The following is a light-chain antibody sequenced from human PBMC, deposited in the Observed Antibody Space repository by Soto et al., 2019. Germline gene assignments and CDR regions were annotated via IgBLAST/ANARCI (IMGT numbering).Light chain of an antibody. CDR3: QQLNSYPIT. Sequence: DIQLTQSPSFLSASVGDRVTITCRASQVISSYLAWYQQKPGKAPKLLIYAASTLQSGVPSRFSGSRSGTEFTLTSSSLQPEDFATYYCQQLNSYPITFGQGTRLEIK. CDR1: QVISSY. J-gene: IGKJ5*01. V-gene: IGKV1-9*01. CDR2: AAS.